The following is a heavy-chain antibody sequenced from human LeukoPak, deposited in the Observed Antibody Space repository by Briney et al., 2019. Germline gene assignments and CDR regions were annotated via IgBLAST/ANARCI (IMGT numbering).Heavy chain of an antibody. V-gene: IGHV4-4*07. D-gene: IGHD3-22*01. CDR2: IYTSGST. CDR3: ARANWYYYDSSGYLNWFDP. CDR1: GGSISSYY. Sequence: PSETLSLTCTVSGGSISSYYWSWIRQPAGKGLEWIGRIYTSGSTNYNPSLKSRVTMSVDTSKNQFSLKLSSVTAADTAVYYCARANWYYYDSSGYLNWFDPWGQGTLVTVSS. J-gene: IGHJ5*02.